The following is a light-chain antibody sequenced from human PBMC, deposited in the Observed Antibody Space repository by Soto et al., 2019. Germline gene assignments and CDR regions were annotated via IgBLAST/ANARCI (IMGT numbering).Light chain of an antibody. V-gene: IGLV2-14*01. Sequence: QSVLTQPASVSGSPGQSITISCTGTSSDVGGYNYVSWYQQHPGKAPKLMISGVSNRPSGVSNRFSGSKSGNTASLTISGLQTEDEADYYSISYTTSVTYVFGTGTKLTVL. CDR1: SSDVGGYNY. CDR3: ISYTTSVTYV. CDR2: GVS. J-gene: IGLJ1*01.